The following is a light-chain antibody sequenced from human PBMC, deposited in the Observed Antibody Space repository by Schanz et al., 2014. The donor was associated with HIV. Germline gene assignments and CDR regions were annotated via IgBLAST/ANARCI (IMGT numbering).Light chain of an antibody. CDR2: NTY. CDR1: SSNIGSNY. Sequence: QSVLTQPPSASGTPGQRVTISCSGSSSNIGSNYVFWYQQLPGTAPKLVIYNTYHRPSGVPDRFSGSQSGASASLAISGLQSEDEADYYCASWDDSLKGPVFGGGTKLTVL. J-gene: IGLJ3*02. CDR3: ASWDDSLKGPV. V-gene: IGLV1-44*01.